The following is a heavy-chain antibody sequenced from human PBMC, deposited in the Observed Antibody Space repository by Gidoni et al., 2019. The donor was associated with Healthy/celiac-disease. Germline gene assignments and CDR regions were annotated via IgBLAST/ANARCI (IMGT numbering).Heavy chain of an antibody. CDR3: TTDSVIAYYDFWSGYYLGY. Sequence: GLEWVGRIKSKTDGGTTDYAAPVKGRFTISRDDSKNTLYLQMNSLKTEDTAVYYCTTDSVIAYYDFWSGYYLGYWSQGTLVTVSS. D-gene: IGHD3-3*01. CDR2: IKSKTDGGTT. J-gene: IGHJ4*02. V-gene: IGHV3-15*01.